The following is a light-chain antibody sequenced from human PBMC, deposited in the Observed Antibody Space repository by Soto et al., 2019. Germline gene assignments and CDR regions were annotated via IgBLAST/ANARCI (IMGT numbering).Light chain of an antibody. CDR3: MQVRHPPYT. Sequence: DIVMTQSPLSLPVTPGEPASISCRSSQSLLHSNGYNYLDWYLQKPGQSPQVLIYLGSNRASGIPDRFSGSGSGTDFSLKISRVEAEDVGVYYCMQVRHPPYTFGQGTKLEIK. CDR1: QSLLHSNGYNY. V-gene: IGKV2-28*01. J-gene: IGKJ2*01. CDR2: LGS.